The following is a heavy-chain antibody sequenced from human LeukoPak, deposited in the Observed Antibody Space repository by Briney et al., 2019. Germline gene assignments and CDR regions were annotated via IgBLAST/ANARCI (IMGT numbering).Heavy chain of an antibody. Sequence: GKSLRLSCAASGFTFSTYSMHWVRQAPGKGPEWVAVISYDGSNKYYADSVRGRFTISRDNSKNTLYLQMNSLRDEDTAVYYCARGRYGSYTPDFDFWGQGTLVTVSS. D-gene: IGHD6-13*01. J-gene: IGHJ4*02. CDR2: ISYDGSNK. CDR3: ARGRYGSYTPDFDF. CDR1: GFTFSTYS. V-gene: IGHV3-30*04.